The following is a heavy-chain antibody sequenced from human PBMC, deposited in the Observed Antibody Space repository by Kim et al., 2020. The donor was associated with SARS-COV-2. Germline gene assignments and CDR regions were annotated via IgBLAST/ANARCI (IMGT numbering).Heavy chain of an antibody. CDR3: AKCRNTNGSCDY. V-gene: IGHV3-23*01. D-gene: IGHD6-19*01. CDR1: GFTLRSFS. Sequence: GGSLRLSCAASGFTLRSFSMDWVRQAPGKGLEWVSGIRGSGDNTYYADSGKGRFTISRDNSKNTLFLQMNSLRAEDTAVYYGAKCRNTNGSCDYWGHGTL. CDR2: IRGSGDNT. J-gene: IGHJ4*03.